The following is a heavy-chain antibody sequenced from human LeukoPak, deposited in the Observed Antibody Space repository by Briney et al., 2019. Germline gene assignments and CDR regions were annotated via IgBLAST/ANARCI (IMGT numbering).Heavy chain of an antibody. CDR1: GYSFTSYW. V-gene: IGHV5-51*03. CDR2: IYPGDSDT. CDR3: ARLRRFLEWLLYTSYFDY. D-gene: IGHD3-3*01. J-gene: IGHJ4*02. Sequence: PGESLKISCKGSGYSFTSYWIGWVRQMPGKGLEWMGIIYPGDSDTRYSPSFQGQVTISADKSISTAYLQWSSLKASDTAMYYCARLRRFLEWLLYTSYFDYWGQGTLVTVSS.